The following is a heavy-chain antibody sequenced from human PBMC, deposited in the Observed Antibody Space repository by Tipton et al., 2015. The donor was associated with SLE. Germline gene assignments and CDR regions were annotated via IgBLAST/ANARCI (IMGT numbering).Heavy chain of an antibody. Sequence: LRLSCTVSGGSISSYYWSWIRQPPGKGLEWIGYIYYSGSTNYNPSLKSRVTTSVDTSKNQFSLKLSSVTAADTAVYYCARDPRGSGSFDYWGQGTLVTVSS. CDR3: ARDPRGSGSFDY. CDR1: GGSISSYY. CDR2: IYYSGST. V-gene: IGHV4-59*01. J-gene: IGHJ4*02. D-gene: IGHD3-22*01.